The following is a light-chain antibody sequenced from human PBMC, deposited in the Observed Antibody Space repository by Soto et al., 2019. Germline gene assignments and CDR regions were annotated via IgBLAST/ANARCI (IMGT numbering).Light chain of an antibody. Sequence: DIQMTQSPSTLSAYVGDRVTITCRASQSISSWLAWYQQKPGKAPKLLIYKASSLQSGVPSRFSGSGSGTEFTLTISSLQPDDFAAYYCQQCSSYPWTFGQGTQVEIK. CDR3: QQCSSYPWT. V-gene: IGKV1-5*03. CDR1: QSISSW. CDR2: KAS. J-gene: IGKJ1*01.